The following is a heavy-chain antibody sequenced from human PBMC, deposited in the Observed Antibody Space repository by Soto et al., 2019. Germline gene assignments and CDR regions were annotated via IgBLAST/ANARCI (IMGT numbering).Heavy chain of an antibody. J-gene: IGHJ3*02. CDR2: IVVGSGNT. Sequence: SVKVSCKASGLTFTSSAVQWVRQARGQRLDWIGWIVVGSGNTNYAQKFQERVTITRDMSTSTAYMELSSLRSEDTAVYYCAAEITHYYDSSGYGGDAFDIWGQGTIVTVSS. CDR1: GLTFTSSA. D-gene: IGHD3-22*01. CDR3: AAEITHYYDSSGYGGDAFDI. V-gene: IGHV1-58*01.